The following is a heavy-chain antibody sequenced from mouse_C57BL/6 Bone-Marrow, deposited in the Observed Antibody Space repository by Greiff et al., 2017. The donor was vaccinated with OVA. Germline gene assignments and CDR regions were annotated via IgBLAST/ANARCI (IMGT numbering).Heavy chain of an antibody. Sequence: QVQLQHPVAALVKPGASVKLSCQSSCYTFTSYWMHWVKQRPGRGLAWIGRIDPNSGGTKYNEQFKSKATLSVDKPSSPAYLLLTSLTSADSAVFYCERARGGVDYGGKGTTHTV. V-gene: IGHV1-72*01. CDR1: CYTFTSYW. CDR3: ERARGGVDY. D-gene: IGHD1-1*02. CDR2: IDPNSGGT. J-gene: IGHJ2*01.